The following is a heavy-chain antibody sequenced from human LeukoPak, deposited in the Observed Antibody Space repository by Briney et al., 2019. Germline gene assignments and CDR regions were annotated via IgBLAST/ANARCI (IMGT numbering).Heavy chain of an antibody. CDR3: AKDGGESNSWYGGS. D-gene: IGHD6-13*01. Sequence: GGSLRLSCAASGFTFSSYAMHWVRQAPGKGLEYVSAISSNGGSTYYADSVRGRFTISRDNSKNTLSLQMSSLRAEDTAIYYCAKDGGESNSWYGGSWGQGALVTVSS. CDR1: GFTFSSYA. V-gene: IGHV3-64*02. CDR2: ISSNGGST. J-gene: IGHJ5*02.